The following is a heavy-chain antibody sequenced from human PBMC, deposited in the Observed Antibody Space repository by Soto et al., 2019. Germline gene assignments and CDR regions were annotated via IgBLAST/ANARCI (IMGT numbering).Heavy chain of an antibody. Sequence: PGGSLNLSCAGSGVTFRGYAVHWVRQTPGKGLEWVTVISDDGSNTYYADSVRGRFTISRDNAKNSLFLQMNSLRGEDTAVYYCARSGLALPYSASHWFDPWGHGTLVTVSS. CDR3: ARSGLALPYSASHWFDP. D-gene: IGHD3-22*01. J-gene: IGHJ5*02. CDR1: GVTFRGYA. V-gene: IGHV3-30*04. CDR2: ISDDGSNT.